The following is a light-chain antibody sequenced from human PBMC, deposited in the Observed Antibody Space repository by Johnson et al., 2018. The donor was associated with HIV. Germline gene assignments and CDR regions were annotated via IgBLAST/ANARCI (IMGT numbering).Light chain of an antibody. Sequence: QPVLTKPPSVSAAPGQKVTISCSGSSSNIGNNYVSWYQQLPGTAPKLLIYENNKRPSGIPDRFSGSKSGTSATLGITGLQTGDEADYYCGTWDSSLSRIFGTGTKVTVL. CDR1: SSNIGNNY. CDR2: ENN. CDR3: GTWDSSLSRI. V-gene: IGLV1-51*02. J-gene: IGLJ1*01.